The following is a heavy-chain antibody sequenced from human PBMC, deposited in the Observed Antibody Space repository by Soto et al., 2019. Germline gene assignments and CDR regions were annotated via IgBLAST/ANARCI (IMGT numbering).Heavy chain of an antibody. CDR2: IYNTGST. V-gene: IGHV4-59*01. J-gene: IGHJ6*02. D-gene: IGHD3-3*01. CDR1: GGSISGYF. Sequence: SETLSLTCPVSGGSISGYFWSWIRQPPGKGLEWIGFIYNTGSTNYNPSLKSRVTISLDTSKNQFSLKLSSVTAADTAVYYCARGITLFGVVITGMDVWGQGTTVTV. CDR3: ARGITLFGVVITGMDV.